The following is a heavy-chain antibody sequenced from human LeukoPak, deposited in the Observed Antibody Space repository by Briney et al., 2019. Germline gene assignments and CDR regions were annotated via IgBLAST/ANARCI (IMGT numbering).Heavy chain of an antibody. V-gene: IGHV3-9*01. CDR3: ARDLGDSSGYIFDY. CDR2: ISWNSGSI. J-gene: IGHJ4*02. CDR1: GFTFDDYA. Sequence: SGGSLRLSCAASGFTFDDYAMHWVRQAPGKGLEWVSGISWNSGSIGYADSVKGRFTISRDNAKNSLYLQMNSLRAEDTAVYYCARDLGDSSGYIFDYWGQGTLVTVSS. D-gene: IGHD3-22*01.